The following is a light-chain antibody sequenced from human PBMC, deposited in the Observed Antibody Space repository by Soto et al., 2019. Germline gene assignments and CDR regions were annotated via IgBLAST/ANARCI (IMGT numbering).Light chain of an antibody. CDR2: EVT. Sequence: QSALTQPASVSGSPGQSITISCTGTSSDVGAYNSVSWFQHHPGRAPKLMIYEVTNRPSGASNRFSGSKSGNTASLTISGLQAEDEADYYCSSYTGSGNVFGGGTQLTVL. J-gene: IGLJ2*01. V-gene: IGLV2-14*01. CDR3: SSYTGSGNV. CDR1: SSDVGAYNS.